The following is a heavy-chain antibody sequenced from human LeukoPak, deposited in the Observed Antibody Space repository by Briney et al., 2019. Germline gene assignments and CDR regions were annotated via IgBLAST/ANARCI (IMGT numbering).Heavy chain of an antibody. CDR3: ARIIAVAANFDY. V-gene: IGHV4-34*01. J-gene: IGHJ4*02. CDR2: INHSGST. D-gene: IGHD6-19*01. Sequence: SETLSLTCSVYGGSFSGYYWSWIRPPPGKGLEWIGEINHSGSTNYNPSLKSRVTISVDTSKNQFSLKLSSVTAADTAVYYCARIIAVAANFDYWGQGTLVTVSS. CDR1: GGSFSGYY.